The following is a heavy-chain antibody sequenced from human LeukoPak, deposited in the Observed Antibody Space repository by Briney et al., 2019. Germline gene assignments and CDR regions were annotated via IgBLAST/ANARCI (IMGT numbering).Heavy chain of an antibody. J-gene: IGHJ5*02. CDR2: IIPIFGTA. V-gene: IGHV1-69*01. Sequence: ASVKLSCKASGGTFSSYAISWVRQAPGQGLEWMGEIIPIFGTANYAQKFQGRVTITADESTSTAYMEVSSLRSEDTAVYYCARVKSGDDILTGYYTSQYNWFDPWGQGTLVTVSS. CDR3: ARVKSGDDILTGYYTSQYNWFDP. CDR1: GGTFSSYA. D-gene: IGHD3-9*01.